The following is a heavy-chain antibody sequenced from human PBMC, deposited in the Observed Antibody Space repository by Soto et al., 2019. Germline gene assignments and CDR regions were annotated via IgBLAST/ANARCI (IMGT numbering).Heavy chain of an antibody. CDR3: APLSVSLSGPYGIHV. CDR1: GYSVTSSDYY. J-gene: IGHJ6*02. Sequence: PSETLSLTCSVSGYSVTSSDYYWAWIRQPPGKGLEWIGSMFYSRLTYYNPSLKSRVTLSVDTSKNQFSVRLNSVTAADAAVYYCAPLSVSLSGPYGIHVWGQGTTVTVSS. D-gene: IGHD2-15*01. CDR2: MFYSRLT. V-gene: IGHV4-39*01.